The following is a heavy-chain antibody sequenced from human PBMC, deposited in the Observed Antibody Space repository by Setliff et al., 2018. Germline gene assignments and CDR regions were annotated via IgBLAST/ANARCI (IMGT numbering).Heavy chain of an antibody. V-gene: IGHV4-59*01. J-gene: IGHJ6*04. CDR1: GGSISPYY. Sequence: SETLSLTCSVSGGSISPYYWGWIRQSPKTGLEFIAHVRYTGRADYNPSLRSRASISIDTSKRQFSLKLRSLAAADTAIHYCARVIDAFYNYPDVWGKGTTVTVSS. CDR3: ARVIDAFYNYPDV. D-gene: IGHD2-21*01. CDR2: VRYTGRA.